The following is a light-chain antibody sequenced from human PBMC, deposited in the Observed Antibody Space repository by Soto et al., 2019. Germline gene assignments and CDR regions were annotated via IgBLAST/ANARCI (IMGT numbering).Light chain of an antibody. Sequence: QSALTQPASGSGSLGPSITISCTGTTSDVGGYNYVSWYQQHPGKAPILMIYEVTNRPSGVSNRFSGTKSGTTSSLTISGLQVEDEADYFCGSYTGSITYVFGLGTKLHVL. CDR3: GSYTGSITYV. CDR1: TSDVGGYNY. J-gene: IGLJ1*01. CDR2: EVT. V-gene: IGLV2-14*01.